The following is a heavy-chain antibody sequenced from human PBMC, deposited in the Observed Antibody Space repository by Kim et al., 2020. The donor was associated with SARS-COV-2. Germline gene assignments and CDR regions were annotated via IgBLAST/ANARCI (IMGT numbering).Heavy chain of an antibody. CDR3: ESAHSDGYSYYYYYYGMDV. CDR1: GFTFSDYY. Sequence: GGSLRLSCAASGFTFSDYYMSWIRQAPGKGLEWVSYISSRGSTISYADSVKVRITISRDNAKNSLYPQMNSMRAEDTAVYYCESAHSDGYSYYYYYYGMDVWGQGTTVTVSS. D-gene: IGHD4-4*01. V-gene: IGHV3-11*04. CDR2: ISSRGSTI. J-gene: IGHJ6*02.